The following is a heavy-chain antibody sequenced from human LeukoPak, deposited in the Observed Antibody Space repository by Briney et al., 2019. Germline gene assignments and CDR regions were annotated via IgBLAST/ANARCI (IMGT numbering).Heavy chain of an antibody. CDR1: GDSVSSNSAA. V-gene: IGHV6-1*01. J-gene: IGHJ4*02. D-gene: IGHD3-10*01. Sequence: SQTLSLTCAISGDSVSSNSAAWNWIRQSPSRGLEWLRRTYYRSNWAHDYAVSVQGRITINPDTSKNQFSLQLNSVTPEDTAVYYCARARLHHNYGSGTSFDYWGQGTLVTVSS. CDR3: ARARLHHNYGSGTSFDY. CDR2: TYYRSNWAH.